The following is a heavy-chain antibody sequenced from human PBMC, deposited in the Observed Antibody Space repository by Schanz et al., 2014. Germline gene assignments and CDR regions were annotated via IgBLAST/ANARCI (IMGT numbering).Heavy chain of an antibody. CDR2: ISAYTNNT. CDR3: ARDRRRYCSTASCLHDNWFDP. CDR1: RYTFNTYG. Sequence: GPEVKEPGASVKVSCEASRYTFNTYGLNWVRQAPGQGLEWMGWISAYTNNTNYAQKVQGRVTMTTDTSTSTAYMELRSLRSDDTAVYYCARDRRRYCSTASCLHDNWFDPWGQGTLVTVSS. D-gene: IGHD2-2*01. J-gene: IGHJ5*02. V-gene: IGHV1-18*01.